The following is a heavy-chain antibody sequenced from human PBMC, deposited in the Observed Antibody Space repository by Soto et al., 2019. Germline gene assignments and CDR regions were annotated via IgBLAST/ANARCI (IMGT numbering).Heavy chain of an antibody. V-gene: IGHV3-74*01. CDR3: AKDPLRFRSGYDYYFDY. J-gene: IGHJ4*02. Sequence: PGGSLRLSCAASGFAFSTYWMHWVRQAPGKGLLWVSRIKFDGSSTYYADSVKGRFTISRDNSKNTLYLQMNRLRAEDTAVYYCAKDPLRFRSGYDYYFDYWGQGTLVTVSS. CDR2: IKFDGSST. CDR1: GFAFSTYW. D-gene: IGHD5-12*01.